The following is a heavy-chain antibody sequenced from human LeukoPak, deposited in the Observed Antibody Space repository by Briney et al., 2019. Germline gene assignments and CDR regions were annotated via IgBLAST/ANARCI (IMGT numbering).Heavy chain of an antibody. V-gene: IGHV1-2*02. J-gene: IGHJ4*02. D-gene: IGHD3-16*01. CDR1: GYTFTGYY. CDR3: ARDLMTTPTWDFDY. CDR2: INPNSGGT. Sequence: ASVRVSCKASGYTFTGYYMHWVRQAPGQGLEWMGWINPNSGGTNYAQKFQGRVTMTRDTSISTAYMELSRLRSDDTAVYYCARDLMTTPTWDFDYWGQGTLVTVAS.